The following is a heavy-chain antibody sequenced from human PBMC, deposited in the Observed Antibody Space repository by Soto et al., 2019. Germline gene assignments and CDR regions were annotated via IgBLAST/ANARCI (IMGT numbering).Heavy chain of an antibody. Sequence: ASVKVSCKASGYTFTGYYIHWVRQAPGQGLEWMGWINPNSGGTNYAQKFQGWVTMTRDTCISTAYMELRRLRSDDTAVYYCARGRIAAAGTNYYYYGMDVWGQGSTVTV. V-gene: IGHV1-2*04. J-gene: IGHJ6*02. D-gene: IGHD6-13*01. CDR3: ARGRIAAAGTNYYYYGMDV. CDR2: INPNSGGT. CDR1: GYTFTGYY.